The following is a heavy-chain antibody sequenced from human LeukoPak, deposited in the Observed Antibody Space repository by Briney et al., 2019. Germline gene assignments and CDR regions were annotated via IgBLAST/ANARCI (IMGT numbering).Heavy chain of an antibody. J-gene: IGHJ4*02. D-gene: IGHD3-3*01. Sequence: SETLSLTCTVSGGSISSGDYYWSWIRQPPGKGLEWIGYIYYSGSTYYNPSLKSRVTISVDTSKNQFSLKLSSVTAADTAVYYCARGPDDFWSGPRIWGQEPWSPSPQ. CDR3: ARGPDDFWSGPRI. V-gene: IGHV4-30-4*08. CDR1: GGSISSGDYY. CDR2: IYYSGST.